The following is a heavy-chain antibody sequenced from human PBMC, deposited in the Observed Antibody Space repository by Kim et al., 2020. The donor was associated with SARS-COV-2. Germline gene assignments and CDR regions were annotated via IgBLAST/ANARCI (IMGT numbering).Heavy chain of an antibody. Sequence: SETLSLTCTVSGGSISSYYWSWIRQPPGKGLEWIGYIYYSGSTNYNPSLKSRVTISVDTSKNQFSLKLSSVTAADTAVYYCARDRGVVGSGDAFDIWGQGTMVTVSS. CDR1: GGSISSYY. V-gene: IGHV4-59*01. CDR2: IYYSGST. D-gene: IGHD2-15*01. J-gene: IGHJ3*02. CDR3: ARDRGVVGSGDAFDI.